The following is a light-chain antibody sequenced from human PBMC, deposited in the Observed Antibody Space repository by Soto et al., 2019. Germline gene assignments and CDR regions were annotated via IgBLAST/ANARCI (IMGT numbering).Light chain of an antibody. Sequence: DIVLTQSPATLSLSPGEGSTLSCRASQDVIVSLVWYQQRPGQAPRLLIHDASNRAAGIPARFSGSGSGTDFTLLIGSLEPEDSAIYFCQQRSTWPLTFGQGTKVDIK. CDR2: DAS. V-gene: IGKV3-11*01. CDR1: QDVIVS. J-gene: IGKJ2*01. CDR3: QQRSTWPLT.